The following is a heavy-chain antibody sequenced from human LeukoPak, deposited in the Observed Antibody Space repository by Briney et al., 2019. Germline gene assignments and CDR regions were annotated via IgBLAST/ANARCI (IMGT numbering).Heavy chain of an antibody. CDR1: GGSISSYY. Sequence: SETLSLTCTVSGGSISSYYWSWIRQPPGKGLEWIGYIYYSGSTNYNPSLKSRVTISVDTSKNQFSLKLSSVTAADTAVYYCARVYGGYDHAFDIWGQGTMVTVSS. D-gene: IGHD5-12*01. J-gene: IGHJ3*02. V-gene: IGHV4-59*01. CDR2: IYYSGST. CDR3: ARVYGGYDHAFDI.